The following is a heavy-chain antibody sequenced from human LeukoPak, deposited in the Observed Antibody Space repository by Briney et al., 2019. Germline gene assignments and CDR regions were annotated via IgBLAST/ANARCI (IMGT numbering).Heavy chain of an antibody. V-gene: IGHV1-46*01. CDR2: INPSGGST. Sequence: ASVKVSCKASGYTFTSYYMHWVRQAPGQGLEWMGIINPSGGSTSYAQKLQGRVTMTTDTSTSTAYMELRSLRSDDTAVYYCARDRYDFWSDYWGQGTLVTVSS. CDR1: GYTFTSYY. D-gene: IGHD3-3*01. J-gene: IGHJ4*02. CDR3: ARDRYDFWSDY.